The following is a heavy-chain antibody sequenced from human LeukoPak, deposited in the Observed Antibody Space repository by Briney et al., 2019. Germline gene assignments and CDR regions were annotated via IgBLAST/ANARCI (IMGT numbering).Heavy chain of an antibody. CDR3: ARLVYYDFWSGYFTFPVGDY. CDR1: GGSISSGGYY. J-gene: IGHJ4*02. V-gene: IGHV4-31*03. CDR2: IYYSGST. Sequence: SETLCLTCTVSGGSISSGGYYWSWIRQHPGKGLEWIGYIYYSGSTYYNPSLKSRVTISVDTSKNQFSLKLSSVTAADTAVYYCARLVYYDFWSGYFTFPVGDYWGQGTLVTVSS. D-gene: IGHD3-3*01.